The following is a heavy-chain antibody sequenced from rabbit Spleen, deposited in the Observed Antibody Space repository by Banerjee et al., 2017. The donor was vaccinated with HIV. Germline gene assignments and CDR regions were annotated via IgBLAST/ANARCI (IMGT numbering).Heavy chain of an antibody. CDR3: ARRYYNQHFNL. J-gene: IGHJ4*01. D-gene: IGHD1-1*01. Sequence: QEQLEESGGGLVQPEGSLTLTCKASGFDFSSYQMCWVRQAPGKGLEWITCIAAGSSGNTWYATWAKGRFTISKTSSTTVTLQMPSLTAADTATYFCARRYYNQHFNLWGPGTLVTVS. V-gene: IGHV1S45*01. CDR2: IAAGSSGNT. CDR1: GFDFSSYQ.